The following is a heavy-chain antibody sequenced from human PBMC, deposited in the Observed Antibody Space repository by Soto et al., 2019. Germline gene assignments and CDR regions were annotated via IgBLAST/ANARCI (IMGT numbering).Heavy chain of an antibody. V-gene: IGHV3-30-3*01. CDR2: ISYDGSNK. CDR3: AKDAQPIYSNYVDY. Sequence: GGSLRLSCAASGFTFSSYAMHWVRQAPGKGLEWVAVISYDGSNKYYADSVKGRFTISRDNSKNTLYLQMNSLRAEDTAVYYCAKDAQPIYSNYVDYWGQGTLVTVSS. D-gene: IGHD4-4*01. CDR1: GFTFSSYA. J-gene: IGHJ4*02.